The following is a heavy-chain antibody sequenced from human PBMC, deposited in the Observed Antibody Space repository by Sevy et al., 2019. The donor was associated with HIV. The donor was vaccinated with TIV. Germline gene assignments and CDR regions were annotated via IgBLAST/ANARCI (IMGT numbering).Heavy chain of an antibody. CDR1: GFTFSDHY. V-gene: IGHV3-72*01. J-gene: IGHJ4*02. CDR3: ATHAGIAAAGRVFDY. Sequence: GGSLRLSCAASGFTFSDHYMEWVRQAPGKGLEWVGRTRNKADSYTTEYAASVEGSFTISRDDSTNSLYLQMNSLKTEDTAVYYCATHAGIAAAGRVFDYWGQGSLVTVSS. CDR2: TRNKADSYTT. D-gene: IGHD6-13*01.